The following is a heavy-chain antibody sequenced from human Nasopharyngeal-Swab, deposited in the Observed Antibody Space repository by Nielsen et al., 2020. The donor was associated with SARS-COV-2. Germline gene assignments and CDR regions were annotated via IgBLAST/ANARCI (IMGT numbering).Heavy chain of an antibody. CDR3: ARGHFGMDA. Sequence: VRQAPGKGLEWVANINTDESEKHYLDSVKGRFTISRDNAKNSLYLQMYSLSAEDSAVYYCARGHFGMDAWGQGTTVTVSS. J-gene: IGHJ6*02. CDR2: INTDESEK. V-gene: IGHV3-7*03.